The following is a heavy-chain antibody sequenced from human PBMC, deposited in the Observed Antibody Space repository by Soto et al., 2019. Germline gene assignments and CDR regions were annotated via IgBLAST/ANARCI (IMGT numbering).Heavy chain of an antibody. D-gene: IGHD3-3*01. CDR1: GFTFNNYA. CDR3: AKVFVFTIREGFDY. Sequence: PGGSLRLSCAASGFTFNNYAMNWVRQAPGKGLEWVSAITASGDSTYYADSVKGRFTVSRDNSKNTLYLQMNSLRAEDTAVYYCAKVFVFTIREGFDYWGLGTLVTVSS. V-gene: IGHV3-23*01. J-gene: IGHJ4*02. CDR2: ITASGDST.